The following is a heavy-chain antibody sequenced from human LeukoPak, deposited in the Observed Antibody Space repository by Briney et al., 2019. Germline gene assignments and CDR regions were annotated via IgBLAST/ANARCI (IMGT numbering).Heavy chain of an antibody. CDR2: INSDGSST. D-gene: IGHD5-18*01. CDR1: GFTFSSYG. J-gene: IGHJ4*02. CDR3: ARSPGGYSYGYSDY. Sequence: GGSLRLSCAASGFTFSSYGMHWVRQAPGKGLVWVSRINSDGSSTSYADSVKGRFTISRDNAKNTLYLQMNSLRAEDTAVYYCARSPGGYSYGYSDYWGQGTLVTVSS. V-gene: IGHV3-74*01.